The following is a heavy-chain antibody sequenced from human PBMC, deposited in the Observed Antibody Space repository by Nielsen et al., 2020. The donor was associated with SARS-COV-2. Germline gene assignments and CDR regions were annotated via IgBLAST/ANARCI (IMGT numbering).Heavy chain of an antibody. CDR1: GYTFTSYD. V-gene: IGHV1-2*02. J-gene: IGHJ4*02. CDR2: MNPNSGGT. CDR3: ARGSKWELLGYYFDY. D-gene: IGHD1-26*01. Sequence: ASVKVSCKASGYTFTSYDINWVRQATGQGLEWMGWMNPNSGGTNYAQKFQGRVTMTRDTSISTAYMELSRLRSDDTAVYYCARGSKWELLGYYFDYWGQGTLVTVSS.